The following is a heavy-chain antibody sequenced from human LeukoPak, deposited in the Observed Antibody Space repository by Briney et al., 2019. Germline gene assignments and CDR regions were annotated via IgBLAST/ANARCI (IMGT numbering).Heavy chain of an antibody. V-gene: IGHV1-2*02. CDR3: ARDERTTFGVVPFDY. CDR2: INPNSGGT. J-gene: IGHJ4*02. D-gene: IGHD3-3*01. Sequence: GASVKVSCKASGYTFTGYYMHWVRQAPGQGLEWMGWINPNSGGTNYAQKFQGRVTMTKDTSISTAYMELSRLRSDDTAVYYCARDERTTFGVVPFDYWGQGTLVTVSS. CDR1: GYTFTGYY.